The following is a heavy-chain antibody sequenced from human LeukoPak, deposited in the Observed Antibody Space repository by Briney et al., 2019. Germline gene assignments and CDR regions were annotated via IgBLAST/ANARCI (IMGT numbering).Heavy chain of an antibody. J-gene: IGHJ1*01. Sequence: GSLRLSCAASGFTFSDYYMSWIRQAPGKGLEWVSYISSSGSTIYYADSVKGRFTISRDNSKNTLYLQMNSLRAEDTAVYYCANGPGAYYDFWSGYPEYFQHWGQGTLVTVSS. CDR2: ISSSGSTI. V-gene: IGHV3-11*01. CDR3: ANGPGAYYDFWSGYPEYFQH. CDR1: GFTFSDYY. D-gene: IGHD3-3*01.